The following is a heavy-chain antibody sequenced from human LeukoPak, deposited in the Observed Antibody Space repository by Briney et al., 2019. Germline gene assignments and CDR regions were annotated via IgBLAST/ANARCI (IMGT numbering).Heavy chain of an antibody. V-gene: IGHV1-2*02. CDR1: GYTFTGYY. D-gene: IGHD2-15*01. Sequence: ASVKVSCKASGYTFTGYYMHWVRQAPGQGLEWMGWINPNSGGTNYAQKFQGRVTMTRDTSISTAYMELSRLRSDDTAVYYCARGAVVVAATSGFDPWGQGTLVTVSS. J-gene: IGHJ5*02. CDR3: ARGAVVVAATSGFDP. CDR2: INPNSGGT.